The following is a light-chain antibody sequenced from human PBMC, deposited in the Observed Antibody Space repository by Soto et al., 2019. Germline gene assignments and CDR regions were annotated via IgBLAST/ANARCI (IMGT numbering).Light chain of an antibody. V-gene: IGKV3-15*01. CDR1: QSVSSG. Sequence: EIVMTQSPSTLSVSPVERATLSCGASQSVSSGLAWYQQKPGQAPRLLISGASTRAAGIPARFSGSGSGTEFTLTISRLEPEDFAVYYCQQYGGSPMTFGQGTKVDIK. J-gene: IGKJ1*01. CDR2: GAS. CDR3: QQYGGSPMT.